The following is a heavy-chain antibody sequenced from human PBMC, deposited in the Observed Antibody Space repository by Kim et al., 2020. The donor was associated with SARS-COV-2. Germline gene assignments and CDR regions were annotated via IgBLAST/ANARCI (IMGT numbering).Heavy chain of an antibody. V-gene: IGHV3-21*01. J-gene: IGHJ6*01. Sequence: GGSLRLSCAASGFTFSSYTMYWVRQAPGKGLEWVSSISTSNGYIYYADSVKGRFTISRDNAKNSLYLQMNSLRAEDTAVYYCARDRIIRRILYGRGM. CDR3: ARDRIIRRILYGRGM. CDR2: ISTSNGYI. D-gene: IGHD4-17*01. CDR1: GFTFSSYT.